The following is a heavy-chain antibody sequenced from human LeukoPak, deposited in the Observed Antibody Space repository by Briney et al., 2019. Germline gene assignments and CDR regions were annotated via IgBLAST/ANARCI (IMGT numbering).Heavy chain of an antibody. Sequence: PSETLSLTCTVSRGPISSHYWSWIRQPPGKGLEWIGEINHSGSTNYNPSLKSRVTISVDTSKNQFSLKLSSVTAADTAVYYCARGRTWIQLWSRHDGMDVWGQGTTVTVSS. CDR2: INHSGST. D-gene: IGHD5-18*01. J-gene: IGHJ6*02. V-gene: IGHV4-34*01. CDR1: RGPISSHY. CDR3: ARGRTWIQLWSRHDGMDV.